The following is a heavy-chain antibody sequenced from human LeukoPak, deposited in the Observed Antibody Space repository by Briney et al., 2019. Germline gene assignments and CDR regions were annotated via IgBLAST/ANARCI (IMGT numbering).Heavy chain of an antibody. D-gene: IGHD1-26*01. CDR3: ARWEGNWFDP. J-gene: IGHJ5*02. CDR2: IYTSGSS. CDR1: GGSINSYY. Sequence: SETLSLTCTVSGGSINSYYWAWIRQPPGKGLEWIGYIYTSGSSNYNPSLRSRVTISVDTSKNQLSLRLTSVTAADTAVYYCARWEGNWFDPWGQGTLVTVSS. V-gene: IGHV4-4*09.